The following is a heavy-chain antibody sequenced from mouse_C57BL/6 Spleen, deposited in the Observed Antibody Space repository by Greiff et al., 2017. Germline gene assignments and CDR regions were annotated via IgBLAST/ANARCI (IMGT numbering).Heavy chain of an antibody. Sequence: QVQLKQPGAELVRPGSSVKLSCKASGYTFTSYWMDWVKQRPGQGLEWIGNIYPSDSETHYNQKFKDKATLTVDKSSSTAYMQLSSLTSEDSAVYYCAREAVVNQPFFDYWGQGTTLTVSS. J-gene: IGHJ2*01. CDR3: AREAVVNQPFFDY. CDR1: GYTFTSYW. V-gene: IGHV1-61*01. CDR2: IYPSDSET. D-gene: IGHD1-1*01.